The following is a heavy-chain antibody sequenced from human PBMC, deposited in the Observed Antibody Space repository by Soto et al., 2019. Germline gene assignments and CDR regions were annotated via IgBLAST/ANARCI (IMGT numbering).Heavy chain of an antibody. V-gene: IGHV4-39*01. CDR3: ATTRGLAVGGSSDY. CDR2: IYSGST. CDR1: GGSISSSSSY. J-gene: IGHJ4*02. D-gene: IGHD6-13*01. Sequence: SETLSLTCTVSGGSISSSSSYWGWIRQPPGKGLEWIGTIYSGSTYYNPSLKSRVTISVDTSKNQFSLKLSSVAAADTAIYFCATTRGLAVGGSSDYWGQGTLVTVSS.